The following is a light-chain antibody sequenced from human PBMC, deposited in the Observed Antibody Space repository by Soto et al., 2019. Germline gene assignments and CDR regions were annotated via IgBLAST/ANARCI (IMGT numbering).Light chain of an antibody. CDR3: QKYNTPVT. CDR2: AAS. V-gene: IGKV1-27*01. Sequence: IQMTQSPSTLSSSVGDRVTLTCRASQGINNYLAWYQQKPGKVPKLRIYAASTLQSGVPSRLSGSGSGTDFTLTISSMQPEDVATYYCQKYNTPVTFGQGTRLEIK. J-gene: IGKJ5*01. CDR1: QGINNY.